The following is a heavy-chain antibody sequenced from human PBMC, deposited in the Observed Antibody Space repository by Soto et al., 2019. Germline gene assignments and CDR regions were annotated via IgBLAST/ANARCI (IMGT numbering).Heavy chain of an antibody. V-gene: IGHV1-18*01. J-gene: IGHJ4*02. CDR2: IRSYNNSI. CDR1: GYTFTSYG. D-gene: IGHD2-8*01. CDR3: ARHGNGDDY. Sequence: QVQLVQSGAEVKKPGASVKVSCKASGYTFTSYGVNWVRQAPGQGLEWMGWIRSYNNSINYAQKLQGRVTMTTDTSTNTAYMELRSLRSDDTAVYYCARHGNGDDYWGQGTLVTVSS.